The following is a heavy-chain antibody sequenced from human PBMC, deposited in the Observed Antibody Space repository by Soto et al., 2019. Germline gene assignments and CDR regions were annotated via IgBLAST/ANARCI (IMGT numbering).Heavy chain of an antibody. J-gene: IGHJ2*01. Sequence: QVHLQQWGAGLLKPSETLSLTCAVYGGSFSGYYWSWIRQPPGKGLEWIGEINHSGSTNNNPSLKSRVSISGGTSNNQFSLKLSSVTAADTAVYYCARGRGDGYNQHWYFDLWGRGTLVTVSS. CDR3: ARGRGDGYNQHWYFDL. CDR2: INHSGST. V-gene: IGHV4-34*01. CDR1: GGSFSGYY. D-gene: IGHD3-10*01.